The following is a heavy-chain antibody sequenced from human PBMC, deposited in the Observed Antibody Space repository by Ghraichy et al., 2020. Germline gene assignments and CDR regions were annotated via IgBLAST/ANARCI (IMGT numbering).Heavy chain of an antibody. CDR1: GGSITGNPYY. CDR3: AKSDGGNRYYYYGMDV. Sequence: SQTLSLTCTVSGGSITGNPYYWGWIRQPPGKGLEWIGTNLYSGTTYFNPSLKSRLTISIDTSKTQFSLKLSSVTAADSAVYYCAKSDGGNRYYYYGMDVWGQGTTVIVSS. CDR2: NLYSGTT. D-gene: IGHD4-23*01. J-gene: IGHJ6*02. V-gene: IGHV4-39*01.